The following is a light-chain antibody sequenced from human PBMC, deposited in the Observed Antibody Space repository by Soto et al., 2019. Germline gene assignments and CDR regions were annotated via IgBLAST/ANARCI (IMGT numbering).Light chain of an antibody. CDR3: QQYYSYPWT. CDR1: QSVGNW. CDR2: KAS. J-gene: IGKJ1*01. V-gene: IGKV1-5*03. Sequence: DIQMTQSPSTLSASVGDRVTITCRASQSVGNWLAWYQHKPGKAPKGLIYKASSLESGAPSRFSGSGSGTEFALTISSLQPDDFATYYGQQYYSYPWTFGQGTTVEIK.